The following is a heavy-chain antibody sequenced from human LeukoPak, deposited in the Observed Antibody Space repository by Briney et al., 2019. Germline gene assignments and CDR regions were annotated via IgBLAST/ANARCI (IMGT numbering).Heavy chain of an antibody. J-gene: IGHJ4*02. D-gene: IGHD6-6*01. CDR1: GSTFSNVW. V-gene: IGHV3-7*01. CDR3: ARSGAARYLDS. Sequence: GGCLRLSCADSGSTFSNVWMTWVRQAPGKGLEWVANIKEDGSEKYYVDPVKGRFTISRDNAKNSLYLQMNSLRADDTDVYYCARSGAARYLDSWGQGTLVTVSS. CDR2: IKEDGSEK.